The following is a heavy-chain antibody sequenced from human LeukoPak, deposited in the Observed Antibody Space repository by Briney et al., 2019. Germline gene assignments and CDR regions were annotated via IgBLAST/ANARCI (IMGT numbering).Heavy chain of an antibody. CDR2: ISGSGGST. CDR1: GFTFSSYA. Sequence: PGGSLRLSCGASGFTFSSYAMSWVRQAPGTGLEWVSSISGSGGSTYYADSVRGRFTISRDNSKNTLYLQMNSLRAEDTAMYYCARDRLTNDAFDIWGQGTMVTVSS. CDR3: ARDRLTNDAFDI. V-gene: IGHV3-23*01. D-gene: IGHD2-8*01. J-gene: IGHJ3*02.